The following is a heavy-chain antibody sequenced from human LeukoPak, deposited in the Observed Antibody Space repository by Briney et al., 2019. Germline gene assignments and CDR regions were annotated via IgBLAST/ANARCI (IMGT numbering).Heavy chain of an antibody. Sequence: ASVMVSCKASGYTFTTYSVTWVRQAPGQGLEWMGWISAYNGNTNYAQKFQDRVTMTTDTSTSTVYMELRSLISDDTAVYYCARGRDWVDYWGQGTLVTVSS. CDR2: ISAYNGNT. CDR3: ARGRDWVDY. J-gene: IGHJ4*02. D-gene: IGHD3/OR15-3a*01. V-gene: IGHV1-18*01. CDR1: GYTFTTYS.